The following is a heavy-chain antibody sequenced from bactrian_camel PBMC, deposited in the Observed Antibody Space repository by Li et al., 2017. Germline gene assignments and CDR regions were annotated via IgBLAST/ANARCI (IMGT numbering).Heavy chain of an antibody. CDR3: AADTEAGLTVFAHLVPPSKCDFNS. V-gene: IGHV3S28*01. Sequence: QLVESGGGSVQAGGSLRLSCVASGYTYSSGCVGWFRQALGKERKGVAFVFIGAGSTYYADSVKGRFAVSRDNAKNTLYLQMNSLRPEDTAMYYCAADTEAGLTVFAHLVPPSKCDFNSWGQGTQVTVS. D-gene: IGHD7*01. CDR2: VFIGAGST. CDR1: GYTYSSGC. J-gene: IGHJ6*01.